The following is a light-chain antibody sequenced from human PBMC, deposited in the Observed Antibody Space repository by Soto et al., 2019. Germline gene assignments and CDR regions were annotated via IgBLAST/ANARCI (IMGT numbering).Light chain of an antibody. CDR3: KQYNSGWT. Sequence: DIQMTQSPSTLSASVGDRVTLTCRASQSISSWLAWYQQKPGKAPNLLIYKASSLKSGVPSRFSGSGSGTEFTLTISSLQPDDFATYYCKQYNSGWTFGQGTKVEIK. V-gene: IGKV1-5*03. CDR2: KAS. CDR1: QSISSW. J-gene: IGKJ1*01.